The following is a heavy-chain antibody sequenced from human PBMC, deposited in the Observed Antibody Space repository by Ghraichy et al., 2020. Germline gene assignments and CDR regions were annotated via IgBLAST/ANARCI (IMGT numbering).Heavy chain of an antibody. CDR1: GFTFSDYY. CDR2: ISVGGGTI. CDR3: ARDRKIGAAQRFDL. D-gene: IGHD1-14*01. J-gene: IGHJ5*02. V-gene: IGHV3-11*01. Sequence: LSLTCEASGFTFSDYYMSWIRPAPGKGLQWIAYISVGGGTISYSDSVRGRFTISRDSAKNSVSLQMNGLGPDDTAVYYCARDRKIGAAQRFDLWGQGTLVTVSS.